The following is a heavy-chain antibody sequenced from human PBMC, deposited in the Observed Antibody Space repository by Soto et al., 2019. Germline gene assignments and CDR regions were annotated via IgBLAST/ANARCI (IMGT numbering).Heavy chain of an antibody. CDR3: ARGRYYDYSGYFH. V-gene: IGHV4-30-4*01. D-gene: IGHD3-22*01. CDR2: IYYSGST. Sequence: QVQLQESGPGLVKPSQTLSLTCTVSDGSISSGDYYWRWIRQPPGKGLEWIGYIYYSGSTYYNPSLQSRVTISVDTSKNQFSLKLSSVSAADTAVYYCARGRYYDYSGYFHWGKGTLVTVSS. CDR1: DGSISSGDYY. J-gene: IGHJ4*02.